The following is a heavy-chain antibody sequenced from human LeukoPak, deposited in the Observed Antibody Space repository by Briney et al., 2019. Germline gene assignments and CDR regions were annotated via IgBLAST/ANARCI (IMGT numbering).Heavy chain of an antibody. CDR3: AKTRAVRRQGFDY. V-gene: IGHV3-23*01. J-gene: IGHJ4*02. Sequence: GGSLRLSCAASGFTFSSYWMNWVRQAPGKGLEWVSAISGSGGSTYYADSVKGRFTISRDNSKNTLYLQMNSLRAEDTAVYYCAKTRAVRRQGFDYWGQGTLVTVSS. CDR1: GFTFSSYW. CDR2: ISGSGGST. D-gene: IGHD4-17*01.